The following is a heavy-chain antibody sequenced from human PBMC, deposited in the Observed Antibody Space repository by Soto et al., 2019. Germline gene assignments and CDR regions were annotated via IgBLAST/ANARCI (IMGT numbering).Heavy chain of an antibody. CDR2: IYYSGIT. CDR1: GGSISSGGYY. J-gene: IGHJ5*02. D-gene: IGHD3-3*01. Sequence: QVQLQESGPGLVKPSQTLSLTCTVSGGSISSGGYYWSWIRQHPGKGLEWIGCIYYSGITNYNPSLKSRVTISVDTSKNQFSLKLSPVTAADTAVYYCATEGRYDSGPWFDPWGQGTLVTLSS. V-gene: IGHV4-31*03. CDR3: ATEGRYDSGPWFDP.